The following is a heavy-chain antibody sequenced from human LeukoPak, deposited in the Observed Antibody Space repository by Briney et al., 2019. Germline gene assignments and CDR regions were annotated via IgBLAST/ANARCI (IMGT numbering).Heavy chain of an antibody. CDR1: GGSISCYY. V-gene: IGHV4-59*01. J-gene: IGHJ4*02. CDR3: ARVKRYSYGSYFDY. D-gene: IGHD5-18*01. CDR2: IHYSGST. Sequence: SETLSLTCTGSGGSISCYYWSWIRQPRGKGLERIGYIHYSGSTNYNPSLKSRVTISVDTSKNQFSLKLSSVTAADTAVYYCARVKRYSYGSYFDYWGQGTLVTVSS.